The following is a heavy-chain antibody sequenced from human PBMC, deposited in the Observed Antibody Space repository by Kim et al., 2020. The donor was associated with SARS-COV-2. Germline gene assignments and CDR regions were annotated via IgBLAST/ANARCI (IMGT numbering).Heavy chain of an antibody. CDR2: IIPIFGTA. Sequence: SVKVSCKASGGTFSSYAISWVRQAPGQGLEWMGGIIPIFGTANYAQKFQGRVTITADESTSTAYMELSSLRSEDTAVYYCATHPYCSSTSCYANYYYYGMDVWGQGTTVTVSS. V-gene: IGHV1-69*13. CDR1: GGTFSSYA. J-gene: IGHJ6*02. CDR3: ATHPYCSSTSCYANYYYYGMDV. D-gene: IGHD2-2*01.